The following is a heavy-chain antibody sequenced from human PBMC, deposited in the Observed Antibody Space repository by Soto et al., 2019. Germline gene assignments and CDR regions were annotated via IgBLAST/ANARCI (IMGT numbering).Heavy chain of an antibody. Sequence: QVQLVQSGAEVKKPGASVKVSCKASGYTFTSYGVSWVRQAPGQGLEWMGWISAYNGNTKYAQKLQGRVTMTTDTATNTAYMHLRSLRSDDTAVYYCARDSPPVDYWGQGTLVTVSS. CDR1: GYTFTSYG. J-gene: IGHJ4*02. CDR2: ISAYNGNT. V-gene: IGHV1-18*01. CDR3: ARDSPPVDY.